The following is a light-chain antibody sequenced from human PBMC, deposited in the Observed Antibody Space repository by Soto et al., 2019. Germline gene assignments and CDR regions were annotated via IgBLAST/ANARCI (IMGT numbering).Light chain of an antibody. CDR2: TIS. CDR3: LQHYAFPFT. V-gene: IGKV1-17*01. Sequence: DIQMAQSPSSLSASVGGRVTITCRASQDIGTSLDWFQQKPGTAPKRLIYTISDLQSGVPSRFSGGGSGTEFTLTISSLQPEDSATYYCLQHYAFPFTFGPGTKVHV. J-gene: IGKJ3*01. CDR1: QDIGTS.